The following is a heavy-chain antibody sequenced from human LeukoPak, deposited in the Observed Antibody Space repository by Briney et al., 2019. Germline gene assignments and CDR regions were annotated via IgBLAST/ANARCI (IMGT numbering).Heavy chain of an antibody. CDR2: IWYDGSNK. CDR1: GFTFSSYG. J-gene: IGHJ4*02. CDR3: ATHCSSTSCQNY. D-gene: IGHD2-2*01. Sequence: GRFLRLSCAASGFTFSSYGMHWVRQAPGKGLEWVAVIWYDGSNKYYADSVKGRFTISRDNSKNTLYLQMNSLRAEDTAVYYCATHCSSTSCQNYWGQGTLVTVSS. V-gene: IGHV3-33*01.